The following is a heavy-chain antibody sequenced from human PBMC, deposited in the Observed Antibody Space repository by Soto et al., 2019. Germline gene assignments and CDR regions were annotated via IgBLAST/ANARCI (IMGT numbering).Heavy chain of an antibody. D-gene: IGHD4-17*01. V-gene: IGHV1-46*01. Sequence: ASVKVSCKASGYTFTSYYMHWVRQAPGQGLEWMGIINPSGGSTSYAQKFQGRVTMTRDTSTSTVYMELSSLRSEDTAVYYCAGSYDYGDYDVYYYYGMDVWGQGTTVTVSS. CDR3: AGSYDYGDYDVYYYYGMDV. CDR2: INPSGGST. J-gene: IGHJ6*02. CDR1: GYTFTSYY.